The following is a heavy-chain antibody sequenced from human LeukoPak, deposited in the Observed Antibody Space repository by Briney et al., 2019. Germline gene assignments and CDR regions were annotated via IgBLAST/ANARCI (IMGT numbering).Heavy chain of an antibody. CDR3: AGGGQWLAFDY. Sequence: SETLSLTCIVSGGSISSYYWSWIRQPPGKGLEWIGCIYNGGTTNYDPSLKSRVTISVDTSKNQFSLKLSSVTAADTAVYYCAGGGQWLAFDYWGQGTLVTVSS. D-gene: IGHD6-19*01. CDR1: GGSISSYY. V-gene: IGHV4-59*01. CDR2: IYNGGTT. J-gene: IGHJ4*02.